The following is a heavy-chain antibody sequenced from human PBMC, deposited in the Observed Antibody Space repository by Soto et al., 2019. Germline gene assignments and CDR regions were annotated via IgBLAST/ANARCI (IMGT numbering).Heavy chain of an antibody. CDR1: GFTFNSYS. J-gene: IGHJ4*02. CDR3: ARDGGVAATLANYFDY. V-gene: IGHV3-21*01. Sequence: GGSLRLSCAASGFTFNSYSMNWVRQAPGKGLEWVSSMSRSSSYIYYADSVKGRFTISRDNAKNSVYLQMNRLRAEDTAVYYCARDGGVAATLANYFDYWGQGTLVTVSS. D-gene: IGHD2-15*01. CDR2: MSRSSSYI.